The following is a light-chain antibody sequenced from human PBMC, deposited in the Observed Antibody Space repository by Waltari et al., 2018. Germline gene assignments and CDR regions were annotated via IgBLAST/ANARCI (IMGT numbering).Light chain of an antibody. V-gene: IGLV3-19*01. J-gene: IGLJ3*02. CDR2: GKD. Sequence: DPAVSVALGQTIRFTCQGDSLRTSYASWYQVKPGQAPVLVIYGKDRRPSGIPDRISGYSSGTTSSLTISGAQAEDEADYYCSSRNGRANEVVFAGGTKVTVL. CDR1: SLRTSY. CDR3: SSRNGRANEVV.